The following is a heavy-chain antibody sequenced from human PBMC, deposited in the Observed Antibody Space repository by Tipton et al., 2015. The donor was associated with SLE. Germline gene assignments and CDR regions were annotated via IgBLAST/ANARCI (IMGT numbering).Heavy chain of an antibody. CDR3: ARIGLGPQLVHAFDI. D-gene: IGHD6-6*01. J-gene: IGHJ3*02. CDR1: GVSFNGYF. CDR2: ITHTGGT. V-gene: IGHV4-34*01. Sequence: TLSLTCSVYGVSFNGYFWRWFRQSPGKGLEWIGEITHTGGTVSNPSLKSRVTISVDTSKNQFSLRLSSVTAADTAVFYCARIGLGPQLVHAFDIWGQGTMVTVSS.